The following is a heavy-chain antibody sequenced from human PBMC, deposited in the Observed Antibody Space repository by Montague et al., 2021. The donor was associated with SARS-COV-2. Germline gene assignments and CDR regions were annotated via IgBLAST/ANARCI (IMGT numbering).Heavy chain of an antibody. CDR3: AREAYYYDSSGYYGGGYYYYYGMDV. J-gene: IGHJ6*02. CDR2: IYYSGST. V-gene: IGHV4-39*02. Sequence: SETLSLTCTVSGGSISSSSYYWGWIRQPPGKGLEWIGSIYYSGSTNYNPSIKSRVTISVDTTKNPFSLKLSSVTAADTAVYYCAREAYYYDSSGYYGGGYYYYYGMDVWGQGTTVTVSS. D-gene: IGHD3-22*01. CDR1: GGSISSSSYY.